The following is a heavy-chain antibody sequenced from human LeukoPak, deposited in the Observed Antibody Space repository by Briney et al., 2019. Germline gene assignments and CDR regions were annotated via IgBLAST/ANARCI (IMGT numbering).Heavy chain of an antibody. Sequence: PGGSLRLSCAASGFTFSSYSMNWVRQAPGKGLEWVSSISVINSYKYYADSVKGRFTISRDNAKNSLYLQMNSLRAEDTAVYYCARDGGYCSGGTCYYYGMDVWGQGTTVTVSS. D-gene: IGHD2-15*01. CDR1: GFTFSSYS. J-gene: IGHJ6*02. V-gene: IGHV3-21*01. CDR3: ARDGGYCSGGTCYYYGMDV. CDR2: ISVINSYK.